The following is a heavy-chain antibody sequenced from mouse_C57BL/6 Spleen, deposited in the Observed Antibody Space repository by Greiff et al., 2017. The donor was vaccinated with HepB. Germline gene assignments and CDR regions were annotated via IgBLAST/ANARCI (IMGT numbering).Heavy chain of an antibody. CDR3: ALTSDYSNSHWYFDV. V-gene: IGHV1-7*01. CDR2: INPSSGYT. Sequence: QVQLKESGAELAKPGASVKLSCKASGYTFTSYWMHWVKQRPGQGLEWIGYINPSSGYTKYNQKFKDKATLTADKSSSTAYMQLSSLTYEDSAVYYCALTSDYSNSHWYFDVWGTGTTVTVSS. CDR1: GYTFTSYW. D-gene: IGHD2-5*01. J-gene: IGHJ1*03.